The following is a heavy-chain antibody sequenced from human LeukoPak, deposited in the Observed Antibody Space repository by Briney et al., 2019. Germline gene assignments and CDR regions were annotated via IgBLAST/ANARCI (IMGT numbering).Heavy chain of an antibody. CDR1: GGTFSSYA. J-gene: IGHJ4*02. V-gene: IGHV1-69*05. CDR2: IIPIFGTA. CDR3: AALKKYYYDSSGYAFDY. D-gene: IGHD3-22*01. Sequence: SVKVSCKASGGTFSSYAISWVRQAPGQGLEWMGGIIPIFGTANYAQKFQGRVTITTDESTSTAYMELSSLRSEDTAVYYCAALKKYYYDSSGYAFDYWGQGTLVTLSS.